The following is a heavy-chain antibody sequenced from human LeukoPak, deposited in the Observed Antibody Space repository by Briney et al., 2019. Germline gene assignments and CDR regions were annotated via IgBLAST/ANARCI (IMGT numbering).Heavy chain of an antibody. CDR3: ARGRTYYDFWGGQPPPPYFDY. Sequence: GGSLRLSCAASGFTVSSNYMSWVRQAPGKGLEWVSVIYSGGSTYYADSVKGRFTISRDNSKNTLYLQMNSLRAEDTAVYYCARGRTYYDFWGGQPPPPYFDYWGQGTLVTVSS. J-gene: IGHJ4*02. V-gene: IGHV3-53*01. D-gene: IGHD3-3*01. CDR1: GFTVSSNY. CDR2: IYSGGST.